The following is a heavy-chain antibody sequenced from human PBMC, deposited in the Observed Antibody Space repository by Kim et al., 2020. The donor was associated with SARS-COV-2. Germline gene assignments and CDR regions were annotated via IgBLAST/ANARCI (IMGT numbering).Heavy chain of an antibody. CDR2: T. Sequence: TKYSHKFQGTVTMTMDTSASTAYMELSSLTSEDTAVYYCARGGISTWPTDYWGQGSLVTVSS. CDR3: ARGGISTWPTDY. V-gene: IGHV1-3*01. D-gene: IGHD6-13*01. J-gene: IGHJ4*02.